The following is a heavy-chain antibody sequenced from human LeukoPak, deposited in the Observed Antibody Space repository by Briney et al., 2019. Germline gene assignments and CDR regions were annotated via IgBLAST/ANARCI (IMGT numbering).Heavy chain of an antibody. CDR3: ARGVYHLGP. CDR2: ISSSSSYI. Sequence: GVSLRLSCAASGFTFSSYPMNWVRQAPGKGLEWVSSISSSSSYIYYADSVKGRFTISRDNAKNSLLQMNSLRAEDTAVYYCARGVYHLGPWGQGTLVTVSS. J-gene: IGHJ5*02. D-gene: IGHD2/OR15-2a*01. CDR1: GFTFSSYP. V-gene: IGHV3-21*01.